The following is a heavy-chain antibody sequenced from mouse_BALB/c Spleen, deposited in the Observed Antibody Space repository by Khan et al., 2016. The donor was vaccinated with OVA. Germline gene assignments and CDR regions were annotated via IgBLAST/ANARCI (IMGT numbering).Heavy chain of an antibody. CDR2: IYLSGSI. Sequence: EVKLQESGPDLVKPSQSLSLTCTVTGYSITSGYAWHWIRQFPGNKLEWMAYIYLSGSINYNPSLKSRSSVTRNTSKNQFFLQLNSVTSEDTATYYCPTYSNYMAYWGQGTSVTVSS. CDR3: PTYSNYMAY. V-gene: IGHV3-1*02. CDR1: GYSITSGYA. J-gene: IGHJ4*01. D-gene: IGHD2-5*01.